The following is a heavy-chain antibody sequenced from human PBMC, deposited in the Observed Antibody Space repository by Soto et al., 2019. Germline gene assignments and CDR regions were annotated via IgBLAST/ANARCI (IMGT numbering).Heavy chain of an antibody. CDR3: ARGWGRIFDY. Sequence: SETLSLTCAVYGGSFSGYYWSWIRQPPGKGLEWIGEINHSESTNYNPSLKSRVTISVDTSKNQFSLKLSSMTAADTAVYYCARGWGRIFDYWGQGTLVTVSS. CDR2: INHSEST. CDR1: GGSFSGYY. J-gene: IGHJ4*02. V-gene: IGHV4-34*01. D-gene: IGHD7-27*01.